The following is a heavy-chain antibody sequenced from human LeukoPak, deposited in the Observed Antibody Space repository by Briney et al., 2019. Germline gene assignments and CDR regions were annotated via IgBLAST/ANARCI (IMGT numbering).Heavy chain of an antibody. CDR3: TKDSCVSIMQIFDY. V-gene: IGHV3-23*01. CDR2: VSGSGSST. CDR1: GFTFSNYA. J-gene: IGHJ4*02. D-gene: IGHD2/OR15-2a*01. Sequence: PGGSLRLSCAASGFTFSNYAMSWVRQAPGKGLEWVSLVSGSGSSTYYADSVKGRFTISRDNSKNTLSLQMNSLRAEDTALYYCTKDSCVSIMQIFDYWGQGTLVTVSS.